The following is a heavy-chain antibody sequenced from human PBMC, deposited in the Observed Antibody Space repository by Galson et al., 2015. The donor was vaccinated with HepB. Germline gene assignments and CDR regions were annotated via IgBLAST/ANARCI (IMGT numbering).Heavy chain of an antibody. CDR3: ATERYCTNGVCEGGFDY. V-gene: IGHV1-24*01. J-gene: IGHJ4*02. CDR2: FDPEDGET. Sequence: SCKVSGYTLTELSMHWVRQAPGKGLEWMGGFDPEDGETIYAQKFQGRVTMTEDTSTDTAYMELNSLRSEDTAVYYCATERYCTNGVCEGGFDYWGQGTLVTVSS. D-gene: IGHD2-8*01. CDR1: GYTLTELS.